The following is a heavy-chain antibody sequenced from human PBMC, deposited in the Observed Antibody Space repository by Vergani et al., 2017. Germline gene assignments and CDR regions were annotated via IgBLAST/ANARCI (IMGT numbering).Heavy chain of an antibody. CDR1: GGSFSGYY. CDR3: ATTDYGDYYFDY. V-gene: IGHV4-34*01. D-gene: IGHD4-17*01. CDR2: INHSGST. Sequence: QVQLQQWGAGLLKPSETLSLTCAVYGGSFSGYYWSWIRQPPGKGLEWIGEINHSGSTNYNPSLKSRVTISVDTSKNQVSLKLSSVTAADTAVYYCATTDYGDYYFDYWGQGTLVTVSS. J-gene: IGHJ4*02.